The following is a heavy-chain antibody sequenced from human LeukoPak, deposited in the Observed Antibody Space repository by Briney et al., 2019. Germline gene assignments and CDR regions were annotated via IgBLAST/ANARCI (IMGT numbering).Heavy chain of an antibody. CDR2: IIPIFGTA. V-gene: IGHV1-69*06. J-gene: IGHJ5*02. D-gene: IGHD3-3*01. CDR3: ERGPYDFWSGYYVNWFDP. Sequence: SVKVSCKASGGTFSSYAISWVRQAPGQGLEWMGRIIPIFGTANYAQKFQGRVTITADKSTSTAYMELSRLRYEDTAVYYCERGPYDFWSGYYVNWFDPWGQGTLVTVSS. CDR1: GGTFSSYA.